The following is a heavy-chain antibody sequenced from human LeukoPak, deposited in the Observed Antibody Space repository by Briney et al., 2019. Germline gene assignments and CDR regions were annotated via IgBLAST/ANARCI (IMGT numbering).Heavy chain of an antibody. D-gene: IGHD2-15*01. J-gene: IGHJ4*02. Sequence: PSETLSLTCTVSGCSISSSSYYWGWIRQPPGNGLVWIGSIYYSGSTYYNPSLKSRVTISVDTSKNQFSLKLSSVTAADTAVYYCARGDIVPDYWGQGTLVTVSS. V-gene: IGHV4-39*01. CDR2: IYYSGST. CDR1: GCSISSSSYY. CDR3: ARGDIVPDY.